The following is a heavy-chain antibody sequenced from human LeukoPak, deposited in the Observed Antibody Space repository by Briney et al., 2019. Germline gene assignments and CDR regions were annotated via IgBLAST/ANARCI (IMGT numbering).Heavy chain of an antibody. V-gene: IGHV3-64D*06. CDR3: VKDLGYGDGLWASPFDY. D-gene: IGHD4-17*01. CDR2: ISSSGGST. CDR1: GFTFSTYA. J-gene: IGHJ4*02. Sequence: PGGSLRLSCSASGFTFSTYAMHWVRQAPGKGPEYVSAISSSGGSTYYADSVKGRFTISRDNSKNTLYLQMSSLRAEDTAVYYCVKDLGYGDGLWASPFDYWGQGTLVTVSS.